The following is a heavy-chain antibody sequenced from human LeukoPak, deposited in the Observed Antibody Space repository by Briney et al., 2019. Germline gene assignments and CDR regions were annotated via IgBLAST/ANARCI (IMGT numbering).Heavy chain of an antibody. Sequence: GASVKVSCKASGYTFTSYYMHWVRQAPGQGLEWMGIINPSGGSTSYAQKFQGRVTITRNTSISTAYMELSSLRSEDTAVYYCARELKTVAGSFDYWGQGTLVTVSS. V-gene: IGHV1-46*01. CDR1: GYTFTSYY. J-gene: IGHJ4*02. CDR3: ARELKTVAGSFDY. CDR2: INPSGGST. D-gene: IGHD6-19*01.